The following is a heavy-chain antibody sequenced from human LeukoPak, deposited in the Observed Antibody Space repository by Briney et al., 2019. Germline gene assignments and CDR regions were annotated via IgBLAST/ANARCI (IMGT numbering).Heavy chain of an antibody. D-gene: IGHD2-21*02. CDR3: ASSRGIFRCGGDCYAFDI. J-gene: IGHJ3*02. Sequence: PGGSLRLSCAASGFTFSSYGMSWVRQAPGKGLEWVSVIYSGGSTYYADSVKGRFTISRDNSKNTLYLQMNSLRAEDTAVYYCASSRGIFRCGGDCYAFDIWGQGTMVTVSS. V-gene: IGHV3-53*01. CDR2: IYSGGST. CDR1: GFTFSSYG.